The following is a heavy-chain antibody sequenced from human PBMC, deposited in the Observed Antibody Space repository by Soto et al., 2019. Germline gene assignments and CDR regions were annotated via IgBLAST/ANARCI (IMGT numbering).Heavy chain of an antibody. Sequence: LETLSLTCTVYGGSFRCYDLSWIRQQTGKGLEWTGEINHSGSTNYNPPLKSRVSISVDTSKNQVSLKLASVTAADTAIYYCAKQGQPLLLKNWFDPWGRGTLVTVSS. V-gene: IGHV4-34*01. CDR2: INHSGST. J-gene: IGHJ5*02. CDR3: AKQGQPLLLKNWFDP. D-gene: IGHD1-26*01. CDR1: GGSFRCYD.